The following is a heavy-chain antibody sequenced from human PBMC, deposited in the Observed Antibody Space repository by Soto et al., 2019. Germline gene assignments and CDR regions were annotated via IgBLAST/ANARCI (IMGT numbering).Heavy chain of an antibody. CDR1: GITFCNYA. J-gene: IGHJ2*01. CDR3: AKRPLNWGRCDFDL. D-gene: IGHD7-27*01. V-gene: IGHV3-23*01. CDR2: ISDSGRLT. Sequence: VQLLESGGGLVQPGGSLRLSSAASGITFCNYAMTWVRQAPGTGLEWVSVISDSGRLTFYADSVKGRFTISRDNSGGTLYLQMNSLRAEDTAIYYCAKRPLNWGRCDFDLWGRGTLVTVSS.